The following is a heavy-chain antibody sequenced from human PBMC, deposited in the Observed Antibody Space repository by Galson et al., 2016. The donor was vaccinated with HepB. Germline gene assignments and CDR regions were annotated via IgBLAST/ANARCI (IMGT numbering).Heavy chain of an antibody. Sequence: SETLSLTCTVSGGSISTYFWSWIRQPPGKGLEWIGYVFNSGITDYNPSLKSRVSISVDTSKNQYSLKLNSVTAADTAVYYCARDSSGRIDYWGQGTLVIVSS. CDR2: VFNSGIT. V-gene: IGHV4-59*12. CDR1: GGSISTYF. J-gene: IGHJ4*02. D-gene: IGHD6-19*01. CDR3: ARDSSGRIDY.